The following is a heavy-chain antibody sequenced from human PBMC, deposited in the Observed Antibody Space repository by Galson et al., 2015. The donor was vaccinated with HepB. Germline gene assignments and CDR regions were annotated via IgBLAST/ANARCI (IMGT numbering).Heavy chain of an antibody. V-gene: IGHV1-69*13. CDR1: GGTFSSYA. J-gene: IGHJ6*03. D-gene: IGHD2-2*01. CDR3: ARLRLYCSSTSCHQNTYYYMDV. Sequence: SVKVSCKASGGTFSSYAISWVRQAPGQGLEWMGGIIPIFGTANYAQKFQGRVTITADESTSTAYMELSSLRSEDTAVYYCARLRLYCSSTSCHQNTYYYMDVWGKGTTVTVSS. CDR2: IIPIFGTA.